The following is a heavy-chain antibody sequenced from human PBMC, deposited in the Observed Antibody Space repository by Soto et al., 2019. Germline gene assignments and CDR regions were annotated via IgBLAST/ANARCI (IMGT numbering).Heavy chain of an antibody. CDR2: IYDSGST. J-gene: IGHJ6*02. V-gene: IGHV4-30-4*01. Sequence: SETLSLPCTASGSSISSGANYWSWIPPRPGKGLEWIGYIYDSGSTYYNPSLKSRVTISVDTSKNQFSLKLSSVTAADTAVYYCARELVVPAAIGYYYYGMDVWGQGTTVT. CDR3: ARELVVPAAIGYYYYGMDV. D-gene: IGHD2-2*02. CDR1: GSSISSGANY.